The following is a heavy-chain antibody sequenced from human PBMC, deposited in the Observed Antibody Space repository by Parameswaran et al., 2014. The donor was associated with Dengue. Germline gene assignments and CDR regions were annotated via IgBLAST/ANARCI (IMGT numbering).Heavy chain of an antibody. D-gene: IGHD3-22*01. CDR3: ARCLYSYESSGYYLFDY. CDR2: IYHTGST. Sequence: ASETLSLTCTVSGGSISSSIYYWGWIRQPPGKGLEWIAHIYHTGSTYYNPSLKSRVNISVDTSKNQFSLVVSSVTAADTAVYYCARCLYSYESSGYYLFDYWGQGALVTVSS. CDR1: GGSISSSIYY. J-gene: IGHJ4*02. V-gene: IGHV4-39*01.